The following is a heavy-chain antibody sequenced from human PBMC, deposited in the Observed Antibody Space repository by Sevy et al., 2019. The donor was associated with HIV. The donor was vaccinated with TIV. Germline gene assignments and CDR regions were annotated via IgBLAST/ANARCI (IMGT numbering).Heavy chain of an antibody. CDR2: IKQDGSEK. Sequence: GGSLRLSCAASGFTFSSYWMSWVHQAPGKGLEWVANIKQDGSEKYYVDSVKGRFTISRDNAKNSLYLQMNSLRAEDTAVYYCARSLLYCTNGVCSDPYYYYGMDVWGQGTTVTVSS. J-gene: IGHJ6*02. D-gene: IGHD2-8*01. CDR1: GFTFSSYW. V-gene: IGHV3-7*01. CDR3: ARSLLYCTNGVCSDPYYYYGMDV.